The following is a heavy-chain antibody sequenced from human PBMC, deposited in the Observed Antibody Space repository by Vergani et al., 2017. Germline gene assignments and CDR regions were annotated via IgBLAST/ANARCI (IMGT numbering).Heavy chain of an antibody. CDR3: ARRSGIVYDIFGGTQYFFDF. D-gene: IGHD3-9*01. V-gene: IGHV4-31*03. Sequence: QVQLQESGPGLVKASQTLSLTCSVSGAYVGSGGYYWSWVRQRPGMGLDWIGYIYYSGTTYYNPSLESRLTISLDTSGNHLSLKLTSVTAADTAVYYCARRSGIVYDIFGGTQYFFDFWCQGTLVTVSS. J-gene: IGHJ4*02. CDR2: IYYSGTT. CDR1: GAYVGSGGYY.